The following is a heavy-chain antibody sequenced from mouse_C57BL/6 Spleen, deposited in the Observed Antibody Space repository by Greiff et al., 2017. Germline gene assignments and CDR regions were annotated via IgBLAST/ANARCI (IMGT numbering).Heavy chain of an antibody. CDR1: GYTFTSYW. CDR3: ARSGSSITTVVDWYFDV. D-gene: IGHD1-1*01. J-gene: IGHJ1*03. CDR2: INPSNGGT. V-gene: IGHV1-53*01. Sequence: QVHVKQPGTELVKPGASVKLSCKASGYTFTSYWMHWVKQRPGQGLEWIGNINPSNGGTNYNEKFKSKATLTVDKSSSTAYMQLSSLTSEDSAVYYCARSGSSITTVVDWYFDVWGTGTTVTVSS.